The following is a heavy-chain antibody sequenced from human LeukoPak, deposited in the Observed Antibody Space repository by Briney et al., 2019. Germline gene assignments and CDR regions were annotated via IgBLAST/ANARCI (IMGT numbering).Heavy chain of an antibody. J-gene: IGHJ4*02. CDR1: GFTSSSNY. CDR3: HIWSGDY. V-gene: IGHV3-53*01. D-gene: IGHD2-21*01. Sequence: GGSLRLSGAASGFTSSSNYLSGVRQPQGKGLEWVSVIYSGGSTYYADSVKGRFTISRDNSKNTLYLQMNSLRAEDTAVYYCHIWSGDYWGQGTLVTVSS. CDR2: IYSGGST.